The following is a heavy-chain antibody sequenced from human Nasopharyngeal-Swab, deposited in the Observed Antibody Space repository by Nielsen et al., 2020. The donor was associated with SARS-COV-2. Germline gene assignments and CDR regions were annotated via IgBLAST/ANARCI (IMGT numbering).Heavy chain of an antibody. Sequence: WIRQPPGKGLEWIGSIYYNGSTYYNPSLKSRVTISVDTSKNQFSLKLSSVTAADTAVYYYARRVARAPRHEGDYYYGMDVWGQGTTVTVSS. CDR2: IYYNGST. J-gene: IGHJ6*02. CDR3: ARRVARAPRHEGDYYYGMDV. D-gene: IGHD3-16*01. V-gene: IGHV4-39*01.